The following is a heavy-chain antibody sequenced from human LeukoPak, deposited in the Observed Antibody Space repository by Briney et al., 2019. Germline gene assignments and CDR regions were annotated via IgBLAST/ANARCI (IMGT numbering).Heavy chain of an antibody. CDR1: GGSISSSNYY. D-gene: IGHD3-22*01. CDR3: ARDYYYDSSGYPDY. J-gene: IGHJ4*02. CDR2: IYYSGST. Sequence: PSETLSLTCTVSGGSISSSNYYWGWIRQPPGKGLEWIGNIYYSGSTYYNASLKSQVSISIDTSKNQFSLRLTSVTAADTAVYYCARDYYYDSSGYPDYWGQGTLVTVSS. V-gene: IGHV4-39*02.